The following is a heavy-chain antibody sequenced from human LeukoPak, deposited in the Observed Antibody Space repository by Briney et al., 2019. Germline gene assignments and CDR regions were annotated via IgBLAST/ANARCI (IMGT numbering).Heavy chain of an antibody. CDR1: GGSINNYY. CDR2: VYYTGTT. V-gene: IGHV4-59*01. J-gene: IGHJ4*02. CDR3: ARYNTLPRGFTAVDF. D-gene: IGHD3-10*01. Sequence: SETLSLTCSVSGGSINNYYGTWLRQAPGKGLEWIGNVYYTGTTTYNTSLKSRVTISVDTSKNQFSLKLSSVTAADTAVDYCARYNTLPRGFTAVDFWGQGTLVTVSS.